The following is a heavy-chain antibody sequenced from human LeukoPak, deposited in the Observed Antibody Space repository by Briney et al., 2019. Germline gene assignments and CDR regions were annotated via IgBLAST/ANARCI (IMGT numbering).Heavy chain of an antibody. CDR1: GFTFSSYS. D-gene: IGHD3-16*02. V-gene: IGHV3-21*01. Sequence: GALRLSCAASGFTFSSYSMNWVRQAPGRGLEWVSSISSSSSYIYYADSVKGLFTISRDNAKNSLYLQMNSLRAEDTAVYYCAVDYVWGSYLDWGQGTLVTVA. J-gene: IGHJ4*02. CDR3: AVDYVWGSYLD. CDR2: ISSSSSYI.